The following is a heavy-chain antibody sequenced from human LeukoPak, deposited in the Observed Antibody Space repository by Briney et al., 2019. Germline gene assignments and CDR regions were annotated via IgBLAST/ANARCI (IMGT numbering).Heavy chain of an antibody. CDR3: VRKIAAATDYYYYRMDL. V-gene: IGHV1-69*04. CDR1: GGTFSSYA. Sequence: SVKVSCKASGGTFSSYAISWVRQAPGQGLEWMGRIIPILGIANYAQKFQGRVTITADKSTSTAYMELSSLRSEDTAVYYCVRKIAAATDYYYYRMDLWGQGTTVTVSS. D-gene: IGHD6-13*01. CDR2: IIPILGIA. J-gene: IGHJ6*02.